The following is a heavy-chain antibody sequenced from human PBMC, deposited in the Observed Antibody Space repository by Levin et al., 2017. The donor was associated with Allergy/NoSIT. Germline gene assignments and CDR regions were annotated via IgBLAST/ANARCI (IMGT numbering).Heavy chain of an antibody. D-gene: IGHD1-1*01. J-gene: IGHJ4*02. V-gene: IGHV1-2*02. CDR2: INPNSGGT. CDR3: ARDGTGTTPGGLDY. Sequence: PSASVKVSCKASGYTFTGYYMHWVRQAPGRGLEWMGWINPNSGGTNYAQKFQGRVTMTRDTSISTAYMELSRLRSDDTAVYYCARDGTGTTPGGLDYWGQGTLVTVSS. CDR1: GYTFTGYY.